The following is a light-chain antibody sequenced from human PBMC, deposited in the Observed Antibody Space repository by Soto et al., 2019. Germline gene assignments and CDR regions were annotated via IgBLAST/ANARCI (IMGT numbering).Light chain of an antibody. V-gene: IGLV2-14*01. CDR3: SSYTSSNSLV. Sequence: QSALTQPASVSGSPGQSITISCTGTSSDVGAYNFVSWYQQHPGKAPKLMIYDVSYRPSGVSNRFSGSKSGNTASLTISGLQAEDEADYYCSSYTSSNSLVFGGGTKLTVL. CDR2: DVS. CDR1: SSDVGAYNF. J-gene: IGLJ2*01.